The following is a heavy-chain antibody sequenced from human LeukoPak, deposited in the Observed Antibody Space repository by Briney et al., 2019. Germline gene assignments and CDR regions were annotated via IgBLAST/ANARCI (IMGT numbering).Heavy chain of an antibody. CDR2: IIPVFGTP. CDR1: GGTFSRYA. V-gene: IGHV1-69*01. J-gene: IGHJ1*01. Sequence: SVKVSCKASGGTFSRYAISWERQSPGQGLEWMGGIIPVFGTPNYAQKFQGRVTITADESTSTAYMELSSLRSEDTAVYYCARDSSEFRSLIPHWGQGTLVTVSS. CDR3: ARDSSEFRSLIPH. D-gene: IGHD2-21*01.